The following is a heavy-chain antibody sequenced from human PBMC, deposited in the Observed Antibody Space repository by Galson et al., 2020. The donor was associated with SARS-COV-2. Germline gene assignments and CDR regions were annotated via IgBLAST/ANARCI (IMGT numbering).Heavy chain of an antibody. V-gene: IGHV1-24*01. D-gene: IGHD2-2*01. Sequence: ASVKVSCKVSGYTLSEVSMHWVRQTPGKGLEWMAGFDPEDGEPIYGQHFRGRVTLTAGTSADTAYMELRGLRSGDTAVYYCASSRWLSTFDMWGQGTMVTVSS. CDR3: ASSRWLSTFDM. CDR2: FDPEDGEP. J-gene: IGHJ3*02. CDR1: GYTLSEVS.